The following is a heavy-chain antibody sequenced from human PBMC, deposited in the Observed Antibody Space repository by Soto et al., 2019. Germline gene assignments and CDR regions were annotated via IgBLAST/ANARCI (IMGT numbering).Heavy chain of an antibody. CDR1: GFTVSSNY. CDR2: IYSGGST. J-gene: IGHJ5*02. Sequence: EVQLVESGGGLVQPGGSLRLSCAASGFTVSSNYMSWVRQAPGKGLEWVSVIYSGGSTYYADSVKGRFTISRDNSKNTLYLQMNSLRAEDTAVYYCARDRGSSPVGNWFDPWGQGTLVTVSS. CDR3: ARDRGSSPVGNWFDP. V-gene: IGHV3-66*01. D-gene: IGHD6-13*01.